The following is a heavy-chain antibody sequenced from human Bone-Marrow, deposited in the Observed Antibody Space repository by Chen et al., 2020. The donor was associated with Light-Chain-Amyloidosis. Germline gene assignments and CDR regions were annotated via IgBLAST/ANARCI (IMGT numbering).Heavy chain of an antibody. Sequence: EVQLLESGGGLIQPGGSLRLSCAASGLTSNNYAMRGVRQAPGKGLECVARISGRGEVILYADSVKGRFTISKDVPKSTVYLQMSSLRVEDTAIYYCAIGHNDSSFFNWGQGTRVTVSS. CDR3: AIGHNDSSFFN. J-gene: IGHJ1*01. CDR2: ISGRGEVI. D-gene: IGHD6-6*01. V-gene: IGHV3-23*01. CDR1: GLTSNNYA.